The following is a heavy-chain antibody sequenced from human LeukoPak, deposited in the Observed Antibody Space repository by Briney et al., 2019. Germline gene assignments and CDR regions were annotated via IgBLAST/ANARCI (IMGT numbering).Heavy chain of an antibody. CDR2: IYHSGST. J-gene: IGHJ4*02. D-gene: IGHD3-3*01. V-gene: IGHV4-4*02. CDR3: AAMHDFWSGYYDY. CDR1: GGSISSSNW. Sequence: SETLSLTCAVSGGSISSSNWWSWVRQPPGKRLEWIGEIYHSGSTNYNPSLKSRVTISVDKSKNQFSLKLSSVTAADTAVYYCAAMHDFWSGYYDYWGQGTLVTVSS.